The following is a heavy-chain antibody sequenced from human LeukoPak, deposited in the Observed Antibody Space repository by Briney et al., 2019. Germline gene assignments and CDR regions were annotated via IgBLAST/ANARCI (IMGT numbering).Heavy chain of an antibody. CDR1: GFTFRNYY. CDR2: IWFDGKNE. D-gene: IGHD2-8*01. V-gene: IGHV3-33*08. Sequence: PGGSLRLSCAASGFTFRNYYMHWVRQAPGKGLEWVADIWFDGKNEHFADSVKGRFTISRDNSKNTMYLQINSLRAEDTAVYYCARDRHCANGVCHSPPGMDVWGQGTTVTVSS. J-gene: IGHJ6*02. CDR3: ARDRHCANGVCHSPPGMDV.